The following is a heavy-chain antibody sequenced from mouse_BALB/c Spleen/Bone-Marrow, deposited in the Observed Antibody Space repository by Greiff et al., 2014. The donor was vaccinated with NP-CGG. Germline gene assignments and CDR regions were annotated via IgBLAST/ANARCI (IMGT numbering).Heavy chain of an antibody. Sequence: VQLQESGPELVKPGASVKISGKASGYAFSSSWMNWVKQRPGQGLEWIGRIYPGDGDTNYNGKFKGKATLTADKSSSTAYMQLSSLTSVDSAVYFCASGSSSFAYWGQGTLVTVSA. V-gene: IGHV1-82*01. CDR1: GYAFSSSW. CDR3: ASGSSSFAY. D-gene: IGHD1-1*01. J-gene: IGHJ3*01. CDR2: IYPGDGDT.